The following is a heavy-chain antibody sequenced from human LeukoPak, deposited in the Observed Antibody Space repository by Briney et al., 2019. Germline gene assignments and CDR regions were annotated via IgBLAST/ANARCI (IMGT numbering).Heavy chain of an antibody. CDR2: ISAYNGNT. CDR3: ARERHYGDYFRGPRYYGMDV. CDR1: GYTFTSYG. Sequence: ASVKVSCKASGYTFTSYGISWVRQAPGQGLEWMGWISAYNGNTNYAQKLQGRVTMTIDTSTSTAYMELRSLRSDDTAVYYCARERHYGDYFRGPRYYGMDVWGQGTTVTVSS. D-gene: IGHD4-17*01. J-gene: IGHJ6*02. V-gene: IGHV1-18*01.